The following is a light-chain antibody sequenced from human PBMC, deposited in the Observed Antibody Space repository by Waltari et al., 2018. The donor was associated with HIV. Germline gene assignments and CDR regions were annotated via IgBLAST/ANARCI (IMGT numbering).Light chain of an antibody. CDR2: EDD. CDR3: QSFDTSNQWI. J-gene: IGLJ2*01. CDR1: RGSIASNY. V-gene: IGLV6-57*03. Sequence: NFMLTQPPSVSESPGKTVTISCTRSRGSIASNYVQWYQQRPGSAPTTLIYEDDQRPSGVPDRFSGSIDTASNSASLTSSGRKTEDEADYYCQSFDTSNQWIFGGGTKLTVL.